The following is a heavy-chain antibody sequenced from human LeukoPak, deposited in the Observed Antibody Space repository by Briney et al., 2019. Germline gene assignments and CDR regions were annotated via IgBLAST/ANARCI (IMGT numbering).Heavy chain of an antibody. CDR1: GGSISSYY. J-gene: IGHJ2*01. CDR2: IYYSGST. D-gene: IGHD6-13*01. CDR3: ARLLGIAAAGQRYFDL. V-gene: IGHV4-59*08. Sequence: KPSETLSLTCTVSGGSISSYYWSWIRQPPGKGLEWIGYIYYSGSTNYNPSLKSRVTISVDTSKNQFSQKLSSVTAADTAVYYCARLLGIAAAGQRYFDLWGRGTLVTVSS.